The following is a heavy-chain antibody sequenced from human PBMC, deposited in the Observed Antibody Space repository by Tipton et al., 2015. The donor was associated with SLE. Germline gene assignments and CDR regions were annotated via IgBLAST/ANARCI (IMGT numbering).Heavy chain of an antibody. Sequence: LRLSCTVSGGSISSSSYYWGWIRQPPGKGLEWIGSIYYSGSTYYNPSLKSRVTISVDTSKNQFSLKLSSVTAADTAVYYCAIRSTGYSSPGYFQHWGQGTLVTVSS. D-gene: IGHD6-19*01. J-gene: IGHJ1*01. V-gene: IGHV4-39*07. CDR1: GGSISSSSYY. CDR2: IYYSGST. CDR3: AIRSTGYSSPGYFQH.